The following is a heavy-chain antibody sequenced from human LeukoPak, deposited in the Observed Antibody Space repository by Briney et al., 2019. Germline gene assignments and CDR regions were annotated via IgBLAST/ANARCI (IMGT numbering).Heavy chain of an antibody. Sequence: PGGSLRLSCAASGFTFSSYSMNWVRQAPGKGLEWVSSISSSSSYIYYADSVKGRFTISRDNAKNSLYLQMNSLRAEDTAVYYCARDGDFWSGEGSDYWGQGTLVTVSS. CDR2: ISSSSSYI. V-gene: IGHV3-21*01. CDR1: GFTFSSYS. J-gene: IGHJ4*02. CDR3: ARDGDFWSGEGSDY. D-gene: IGHD3-3*01.